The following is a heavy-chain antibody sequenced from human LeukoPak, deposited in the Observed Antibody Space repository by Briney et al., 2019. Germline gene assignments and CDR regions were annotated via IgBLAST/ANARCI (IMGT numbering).Heavy chain of an antibody. J-gene: IGHJ4*02. V-gene: IGHV4-61*05. CDR2: IYYSGST. Sequence: PSETLSLTCTVSGGSISSSSYYWGWIRQPPGKGLEWIGYIYYSGSTNFNPSLKSRVTISVDTSKNQFSLKLSSVTAADTAVYYCARLSQGLYGDTDYWGQGTLVTVSS. CDR3: ARLSQGLYGDTDY. D-gene: IGHD4-17*01. CDR1: GGSISSSSYY.